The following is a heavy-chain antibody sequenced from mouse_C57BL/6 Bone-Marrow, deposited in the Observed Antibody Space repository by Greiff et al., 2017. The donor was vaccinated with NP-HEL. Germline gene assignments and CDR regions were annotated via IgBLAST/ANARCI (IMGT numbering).Heavy chain of an antibody. CDR2: IYPRSGNT. CDR1: GYTFTSYG. Sequence: VQLQQPGAELARPGASVKLSCKASGYTFTSYGISWVKQRTGQGLEWIGEIYPRSGNTYYNEKFKGKATLTADTSTRTAYMKLRSLTSEDAAGCYGARWDDFLVFYWGEGTTLTVAS. D-gene: IGHD2-10*02. CDR3: ARWDDFLVFY. J-gene: IGHJ2*01. V-gene: IGHV1-81*01.